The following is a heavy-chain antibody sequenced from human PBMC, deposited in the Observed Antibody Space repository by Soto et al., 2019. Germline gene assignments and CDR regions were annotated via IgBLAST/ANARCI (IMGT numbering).Heavy chain of an antibody. Sequence: GGSLRLSCAASGFTFSRYGMNWLRQAPGKGLEWVASISSSTSYVYYADSVKGRFSTSRDNAKNILYLEVYGLRTEDTAVYYCARDPSEGRVGNWFESWGQGTLVTVSS. J-gene: IGHJ5*01. D-gene: IGHD2-2*01. CDR1: GFTFSRYG. CDR2: ISSSTSYV. CDR3: ARDPSEGRVGNWFES. V-gene: IGHV3-21*06.